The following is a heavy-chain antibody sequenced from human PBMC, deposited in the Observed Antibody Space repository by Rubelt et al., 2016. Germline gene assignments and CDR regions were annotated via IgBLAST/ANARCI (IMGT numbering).Heavy chain of an antibody. D-gene: IGHD1-7*01. V-gene: IGHV3-53*01. Sequence: SGFTVSSNYMSWVRQAPGKGLEWVSVIYSGGSTYYADSVKGRFTISRDNSKNTLYLQMNGLRAEDTAVYYCARGRELYYYGMDVWGQGTTVTVSS. CDR1: GFTVSSNY. CDR2: IYSGGST. J-gene: IGHJ6*02. CDR3: ARGRELYYYGMDV.